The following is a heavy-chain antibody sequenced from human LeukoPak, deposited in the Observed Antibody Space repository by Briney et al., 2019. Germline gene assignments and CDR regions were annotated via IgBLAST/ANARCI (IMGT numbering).Heavy chain of an antibody. D-gene: IGHD2-2*02. V-gene: IGHV4-31*11. CDR2: IYYSGST. Sequence: PSQTLSLTCAVSGGSISSGGYSWSWVRQPPGKGLEWIGYIYYSGSTYYNPSLKSRVPISVNTSKNQFSLKLSSVTAADTAVYYCARGPNLGNCSSTSCYTGYYGMDVWGQGTTVTVSS. CDR3: ARGPNLGNCSSTSCYTGYYGMDV. J-gene: IGHJ6*02. CDR1: GGSISSGGYS.